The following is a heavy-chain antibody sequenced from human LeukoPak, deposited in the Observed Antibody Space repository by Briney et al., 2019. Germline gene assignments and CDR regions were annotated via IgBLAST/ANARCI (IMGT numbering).Heavy chain of an antibody. CDR2: ISFSGST. CDR1: RGSVNSGSYY. J-gene: IGHJ4*02. D-gene: IGHD5-18*01. Sequence: SETLSLTCTVSRGSVNSGSYYWSWIRQPPGKGLEWIGYISFSGSTNYNPSLKSRVTISVDTSKNHFSLKLSSVTAADTAVYYCARGPGGYSYGYYFDYWGQGTLVTVSS. V-gene: IGHV4-61*03. CDR3: ARGPGGYSYGYYFDY.